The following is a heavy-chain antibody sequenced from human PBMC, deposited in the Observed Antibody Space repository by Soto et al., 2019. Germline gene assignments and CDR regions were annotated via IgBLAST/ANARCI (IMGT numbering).Heavy chain of an antibody. CDR3: ASRWGEGRVDY. CDR2: IYHSGNT. V-gene: IGHV4-4*02. J-gene: IGHJ4*02. Sequence: SETLSLTCAVSGCSISSSNWWCWVRQPPGKELEWIGEIYHSGNTNYNPSLKSRVTMAVDKSRNQFSLKLSSVTAADTAVYYCASRWGEGRVDYWGQGTLVTVSS. D-gene: IGHD3-10*01. CDR1: GCSISSSNW.